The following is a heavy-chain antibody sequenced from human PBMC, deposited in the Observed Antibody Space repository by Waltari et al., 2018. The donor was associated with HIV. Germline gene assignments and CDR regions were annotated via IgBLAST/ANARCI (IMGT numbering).Heavy chain of an antibody. Sequence: QVFLVQSGPEVKRPGASVNISCRASGYNFINHDINWVRQAPGQGLEWMGWMNPRSGNSVFANKFEDRAFGTTDSSVSTVYLELTSLTPGDTATYFCARNSSATGNRGFYYGLDVWGQGTTVTVSS. D-gene: IGHD3-22*01. CDR3: ARNSSATGNRGFYYGLDV. CDR2: MNPRSGNS. J-gene: IGHJ6*02. V-gene: IGHV1-8*01. CDR1: GYNFINHD.